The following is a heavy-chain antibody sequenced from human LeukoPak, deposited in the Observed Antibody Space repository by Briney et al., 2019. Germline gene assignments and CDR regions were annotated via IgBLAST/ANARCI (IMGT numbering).Heavy chain of an antibody. V-gene: IGHV4-39*07. Sequence: SETLSLTCTVSGGSISSGGYYWSWIRQPPGKGLEWIGEINHSGSTNYNPSLKSRVTISVDTSKNQSSLKLSSVTAADTAVYYCARGTVFGYDRFDPWGQGTLVTVSS. CDR1: GGSISSGGYY. J-gene: IGHJ5*02. CDR2: INHSGST. CDR3: ARGTVFGYDRFDP. D-gene: IGHD3-22*01.